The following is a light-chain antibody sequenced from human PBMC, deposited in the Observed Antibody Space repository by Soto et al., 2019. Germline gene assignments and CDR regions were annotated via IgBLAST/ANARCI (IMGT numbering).Light chain of an antibody. V-gene: IGLV2-14*01. CDR2: DVY. CDR1: SSDGGRYTY. Sequence: QSALPQPASVSVSPGQSITISCAGTSSDGGRYTYVSWYQQHPGKVPKLLIYDVYNRPSGVSDRFSGSKSDNTASLTISGLQAEDEADYYCISYTSTSTPYVFGGGTKVTVL. J-gene: IGLJ1*01. CDR3: ISYTSTSTPYV.